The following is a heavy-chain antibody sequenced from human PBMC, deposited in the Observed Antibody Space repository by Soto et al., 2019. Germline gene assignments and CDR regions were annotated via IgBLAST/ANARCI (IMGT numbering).Heavy chain of an antibody. J-gene: IGHJ4*02. CDR3: ASQLTLVPRPMGV. D-gene: IGHD2-2*01. CDR2: ISAYDGNT. V-gene: IGHV1-18*01. Sequence: SVKVSFKASGYTFTSYGITWVRQAPGQGLEWMGWISAYDGNTNYAQKLQGRVTMTTDTFTSTAYMELRSLTSDDTAVYYCASQLTLVPRPMGVWGQGTLVTVSS. CDR1: GYTFTSYG.